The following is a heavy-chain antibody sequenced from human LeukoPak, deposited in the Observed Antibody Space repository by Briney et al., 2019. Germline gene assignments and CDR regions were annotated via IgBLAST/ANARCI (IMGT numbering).Heavy chain of an antibody. CDR1: GDSISSGAHY. CDR3: ARGRPGLGSGYYFDP. D-gene: IGHD1-26*01. CDR2: IYYSGDT. V-gene: IGHV4-31*03. Sequence: SQTLSLTCSVSGDSISSGAHYWNWIRQSPGKGLEWIGYIYYSGDTYYNPSLKSRVTISVDPSKTQFSLKLSSVTAADTAVYYCARGRPGLGSGYYFDPWGQGTLVTVSS. J-gene: IGHJ5*02.